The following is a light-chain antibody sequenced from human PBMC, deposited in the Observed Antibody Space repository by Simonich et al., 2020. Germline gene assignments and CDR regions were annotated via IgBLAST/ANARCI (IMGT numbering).Light chain of an antibody. Sequence: SYELTQPPSVSVSPGQTARITCSGDALPKQYAYWYQQKPGQAPVLVKYKDSERPSGIPERFSGSNSGKTVTLTLSGVQAEDEADYYCQSADSSGTFHVVFGGGTKLTVL. J-gene: IGLJ2*01. V-gene: IGLV3-25*03. CDR2: KDS. CDR3: QSADSSGTFHVV. CDR1: ALPKQY.